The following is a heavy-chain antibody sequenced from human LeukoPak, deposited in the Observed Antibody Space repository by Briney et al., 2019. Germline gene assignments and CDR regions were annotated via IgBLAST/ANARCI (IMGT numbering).Heavy chain of an antibody. CDR3: ARAGGSDYDILTGYSSSCYFDY. CDR1: GGSISSGGYS. Sequence: SQTLSLTCAVSGGSISSGGYSWSWIRQPPGKGLEWIGYIYRSGSTYYNPSLRSRVTISVDRSKNQFSLKLSSVTAADTAVYYCARAGGSDYDILTGYSSSCYFDYWGQGTLVTVSS. J-gene: IGHJ4*02. D-gene: IGHD3-9*01. V-gene: IGHV4-30-2*01. CDR2: IYRSGST.